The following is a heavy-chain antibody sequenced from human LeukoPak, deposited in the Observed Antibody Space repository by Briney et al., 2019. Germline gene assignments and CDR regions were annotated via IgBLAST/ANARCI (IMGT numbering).Heavy chain of an antibody. D-gene: IGHD6-19*01. CDR2: IYYSGST. CDR3: ARSGEWLDFDY. J-gene: IGHJ4*02. CDR1: GGSVSSGSYY. V-gene: IGHV4-61*01. Sequence: SETLSLTCTVSGGSVSSGSYYWSWIRQPPGKGLEWIGYIYYSGSTNYNPSLKSRVTISVDTSKNQFSLKLSSVTAADTAVYYCARSGEWLDFDYWGQGTLVTVSS.